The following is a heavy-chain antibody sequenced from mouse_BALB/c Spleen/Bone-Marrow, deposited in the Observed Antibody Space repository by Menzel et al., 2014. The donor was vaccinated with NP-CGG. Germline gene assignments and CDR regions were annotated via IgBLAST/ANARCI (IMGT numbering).Heavy chain of an antibody. Sequence: EVQLQQSGAELVRSGASVKLSCTASGFNIKDYYMHWVKQRPEQGLEWNGWIDPENGDTEYAPKFQGKATMTADTSSNTAYLQLSSLTSEDTAVYYCNGNYYAMDYWGQGTSVTVSS. CDR1: GFNIKDYY. V-gene: IGHV14-4*02. D-gene: IGHD2-1*01. CDR2: IDPENGDT. CDR3: NGNYYAMDY. J-gene: IGHJ4*01.